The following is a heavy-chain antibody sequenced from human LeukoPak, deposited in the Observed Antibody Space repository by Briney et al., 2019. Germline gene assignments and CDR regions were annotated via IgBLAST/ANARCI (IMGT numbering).Heavy chain of an antibody. CDR3: ASAPIAVAGPSHFDY. CDR1: GGSFSGYY. CDR2: INHSGST. J-gene: IGHJ4*02. Sequence: SETLSLTCAVYGGSFSGYYWSWIRQPPGKGLEWIGEINHSGSTNYNPSLKSRVTISVDTSKNQFSLKLSSVTAADTAVYYCASAPIAVAGPSHFDYWGQGTLVTVSS. V-gene: IGHV4-34*01. D-gene: IGHD6-19*01.